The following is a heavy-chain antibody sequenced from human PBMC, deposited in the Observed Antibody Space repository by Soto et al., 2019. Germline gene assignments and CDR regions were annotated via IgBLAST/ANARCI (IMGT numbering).Heavy chain of an antibody. CDR3: AREALGGWSCLDY. J-gene: IGHJ4*02. CDR1: GYTFTTYV. Sequence: QVQLVQSGAEVKKPGASVKVSCRASGYTFTTYVIHWVRQAPGQRLEWMGWINADSGNTRYSQKFQGRVTIIRDTSASTAYLELSSLTSEDTTVYYCAREALGGWSCLDYWGQGTLVTVSS. V-gene: IGHV1-3*01. CDR2: INADSGNT. D-gene: IGHD6-19*01.